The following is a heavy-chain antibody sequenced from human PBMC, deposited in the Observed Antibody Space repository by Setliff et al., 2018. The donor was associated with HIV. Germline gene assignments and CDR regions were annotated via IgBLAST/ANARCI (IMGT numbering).Heavy chain of an antibody. V-gene: IGHV3-7*01. Sequence: GGSLRLSCAASGFTFSNYWMSWVRQAPGKGLEWVANIKQDGSEKDYIDSVKGRFTISRDNSKNTLYLQMNSLRAEDTAVYYCAKGPVTDSEVYFDYWGPGTLVTVSS. CDR2: IKQDGSEK. CDR1: GFTFSNYW. CDR3: AKGPVTDSEVYFDY. J-gene: IGHJ4*02. D-gene: IGHD4-4*01.